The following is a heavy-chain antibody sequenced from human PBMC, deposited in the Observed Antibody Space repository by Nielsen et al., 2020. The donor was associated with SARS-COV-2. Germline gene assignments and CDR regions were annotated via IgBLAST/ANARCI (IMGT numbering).Heavy chain of an antibody. J-gene: IGHJ4*02. CDR2: ISYDGSNK. CDR1: GFTFSSYA. Sequence: GESLKISCAASGFTFSSYAMHWVRQAPGKGLEWVAVISYDGSNKYYADSVKGRFTISRDNSKNTLYLQMNSLRAGDTAVYYCARDRSTVTLFDYWGQGTLVTVSS. V-gene: IGHV3-30*04. CDR3: ARDRSTVTLFDY. D-gene: IGHD4-17*01.